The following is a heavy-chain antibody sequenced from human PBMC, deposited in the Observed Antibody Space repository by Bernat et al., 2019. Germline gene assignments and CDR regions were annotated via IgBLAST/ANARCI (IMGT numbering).Heavy chain of an antibody. D-gene: IGHD6-25*01. V-gene: IGHV3-30*04. CDR3: VRDGAALYYYHGMDV. J-gene: IGHJ6*02. CDR1: GFTFSDYS. CDR2: VSYDARNK. Sequence: VQLVESGGGVVQPGRSLRLSCVASGFTFSDYSLYSVRQAPGKGREWVEVVSYDARNKYYAGAVQARFNISRDDSENTLYLQMDSLKSEDTAVYYCVRDGAALYYYHGMDVWGRGTTVTVSS.